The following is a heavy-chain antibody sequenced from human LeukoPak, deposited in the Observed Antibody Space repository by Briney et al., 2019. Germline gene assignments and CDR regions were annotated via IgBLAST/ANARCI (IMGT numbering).Heavy chain of an antibody. Sequence: SETLSLTCTVSGGSISSYYWSWIRQPPGKGLEWIGEINHSGSTNYNPSLKSRVTISVDTSKNQFSLKLSSVTAADTAVYYCAGRAGDYYFDYWGQGTLVTVSS. D-gene: IGHD2-21*02. CDR2: INHSGST. CDR1: GGSISSYY. CDR3: AGRAGDYYFDY. V-gene: IGHV4-34*01. J-gene: IGHJ4*02.